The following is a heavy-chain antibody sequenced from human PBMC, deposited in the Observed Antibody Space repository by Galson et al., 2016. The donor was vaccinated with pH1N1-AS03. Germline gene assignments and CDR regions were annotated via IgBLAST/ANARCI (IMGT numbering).Heavy chain of an antibody. D-gene: IGHD3-22*01. CDR3: ARERVLIDYEGSGYPNYFDY. Sequence: SETLSLTCAVSGFSITTGYYWGWIRQPPGKGLEWIGSMYHSGSTFNNPSLRRRVTISVDTAKNQISLRLNSVTAADTAVYYCARERVLIDYEGSGYPNYFDYWGQGALVTVSS. CDR2: MYHSGST. CDR1: GFSITTGYY. V-gene: IGHV4-38-2*02. J-gene: IGHJ4*02.